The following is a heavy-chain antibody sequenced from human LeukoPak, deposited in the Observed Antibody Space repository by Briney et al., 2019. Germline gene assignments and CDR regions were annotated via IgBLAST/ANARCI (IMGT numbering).Heavy chain of an antibody. CDR1: GFTFSGSA. CDR3: TRQRSIVVEGYFDY. Sequence: GGSLRLSCAASGFTFSGSAMHWVRQASGKGLEWVGRIRSKANSYATAYAASVKGRFTISRDDSKNTAYLQMNSLKTEDTAVYYCTRQRSIVVEGYFDYWGQGTLVTVSS. J-gene: IGHJ4*02. D-gene: IGHD3-22*01. CDR2: IRSKANSYAT. V-gene: IGHV3-73*01.